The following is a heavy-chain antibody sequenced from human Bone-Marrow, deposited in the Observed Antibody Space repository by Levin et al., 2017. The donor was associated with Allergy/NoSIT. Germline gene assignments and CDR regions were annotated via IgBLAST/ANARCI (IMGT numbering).Heavy chain of an antibody. CDR2: ISYDGSNK. Sequence: GESLKISCAASGFTFSSYGMHWVRQAPGKGLEWVAVISYDGSNKYYADSVKGRFTISRDNSKNTLYLQMNSLRAEDTAVYYCARSYYDSSGYYLNDAFDIWGQGTMVTVSS. CDR3: ARSYYDSSGYYLNDAFDI. D-gene: IGHD3-22*01. CDR1: GFTFSSYG. J-gene: IGHJ3*02. V-gene: IGHV3-30*03.